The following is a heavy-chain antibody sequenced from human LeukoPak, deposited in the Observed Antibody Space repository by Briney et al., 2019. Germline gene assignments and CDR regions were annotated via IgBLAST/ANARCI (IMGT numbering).Heavy chain of an antibody. J-gene: IGHJ5*02. V-gene: IGHV4-61*08. CDR2: IYYSGST. CDR3: ARDQSFSVISGWYPWFDP. CDR1: GGSIGNAGYY. Sequence: SQTLSLTCTVSGGSIGNAGYYWSWIRQPPGKGLEWIGYIYYSGSTNYNPSLKSRVTISVDTSKNQFSLKLSSVTAADTAVYYCARDQSFSVISGWYPWFDPWGQGILVTVSS. D-gene: IGHD6-19*01.